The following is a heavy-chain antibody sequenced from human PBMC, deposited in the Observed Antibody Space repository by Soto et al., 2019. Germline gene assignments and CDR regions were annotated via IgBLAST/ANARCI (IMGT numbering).Heavy chain of an antibody. CDR1: GGSISSSSYY. D-gene: IGHD6-13*01. V-gene: IGHV4-39*01. Sequence: SETLSLTCTASGGSISSSSYYWGWIRQPPGKGLEWIGSIYYSGSTYYNPSLKSRVTISVDTSKNQFSLKLSSVTAADTAVYYCAGRIAADGMTTRYYYYGMDVWGQGTTVTVSS. CDR2: IYYSGST. CDR3: AGRIAADGMTTRYYYYGMDV. J-gene: IGHJ6*02.